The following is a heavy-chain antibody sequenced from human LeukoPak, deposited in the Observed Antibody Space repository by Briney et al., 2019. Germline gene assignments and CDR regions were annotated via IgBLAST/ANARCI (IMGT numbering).Heavy chain of an antibody. J-gene: IGHJ4*02. CDR2: TYYGSKWYN. CDR1: VDSISSNNGA. CDR3: ARDLGNSGWYTFDY. Sequence: QTLSLTCAISVDSISSNNGAWNWIRQSSSRGLEWLGRTYYGSKWYNDYAVSMEGRITINPDTSENQFSLQLNSVTPEDTAVYYCARDLGNSGWYTFDYWGQGTLVTVSS. D-gene: IGHD6-19*01. V-gene: IGHV6-1*01.